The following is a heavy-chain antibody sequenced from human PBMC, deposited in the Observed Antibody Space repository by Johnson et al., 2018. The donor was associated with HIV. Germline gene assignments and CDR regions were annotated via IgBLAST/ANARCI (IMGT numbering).Heavy chain of an antibody. D-gene: IGHD3-22*01. CDR3: ARDRGYWDAFDI. CDR1: GFTFSSHG. V-gene: IGHV3-30*03. J-gene: IGHJ3*02. CDR2: ISYDGIIN. Sequence: QVQLVESGGVVVQPGRSLRLSCAASGFTFSSHGMHWVCQALGKGLEWVAVISYDGIINTYADSVKGRFTISRDNSKNTLYPQMNSLSAEDTAVYYCARDRGYWDAFDIWSQGTMVTVSS.